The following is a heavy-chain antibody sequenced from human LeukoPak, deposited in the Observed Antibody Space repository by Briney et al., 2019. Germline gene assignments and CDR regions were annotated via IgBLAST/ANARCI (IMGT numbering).Heavy chain of an antibody. CDR2: IPTSGADT. D-gene: IGHD3-10*01. CDR3: AKAYGSGQNFFDY. J-gene: IGHJ4*02. Sequence: GGSLRPSCAASGFTFNNYAMSWIRQAPGKGLEWVSAIPTSGADTFYADSVKGRFTISRDNFKNTLYLQMNSLGAEDTAIYYCAKAYGSGQNFFDYWGQGALVTVSS. CDR1: GFTFNNYA. V-gene: IGHV3-23*01.